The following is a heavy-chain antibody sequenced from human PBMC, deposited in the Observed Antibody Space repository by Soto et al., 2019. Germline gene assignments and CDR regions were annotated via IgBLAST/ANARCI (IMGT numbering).Heavy chain of an antibody. D-gene: IGHD5-12*01. J-gene: IGHJ4*02. CDR3: ARMTRDGYKKFDY. CDR2: IYYSGST. CDR1: GGSISSGGYY. Sequence: TLSLTCTVSGGSISSGGYYWSWIRQHPGKGLEWIGYIYYSGSTYYNPSLKSRVTISVDTSKNQFSLKLSSVTAADTAVYYCARMTRDGYKKFDYWGQGTLVTVS. V-gene: IGHV4-31*03.